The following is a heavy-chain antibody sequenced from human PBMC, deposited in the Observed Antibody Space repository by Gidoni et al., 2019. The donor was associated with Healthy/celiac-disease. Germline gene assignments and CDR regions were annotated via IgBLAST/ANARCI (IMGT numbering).Heavy chain of an antibody. J-gene: IGHJ4*02. CDR1: GFPFSSYW. Sequence: EVQLVESGGGLVQPGGSLRLSCAASGFPFSSYWMSWVRQAPGKGLEWVANIKQDGSEKYYVDSVKGRFTISRDNAKNSLYLQMNSLRAEDTAVYYCATRRGFYSSWGTYDYWGQGTLVTVSS. CDR3: ATRRGFYSSWGTYDY. D-gene: IGHD6-6*01. CDR2: IKQDGSEK. V-gene: IGHV3-7*01.